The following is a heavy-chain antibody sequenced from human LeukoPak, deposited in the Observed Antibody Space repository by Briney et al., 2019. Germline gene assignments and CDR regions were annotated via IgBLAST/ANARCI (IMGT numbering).Heavy chain of an antibody. CDR3: ARSKGGAQREYGMDV. D-gene: IGHD1-1*01. V-gene: IGHV3-21*06. J-gene: IGHJ6*02. Sequence: GGSLRLSCAASGFTFKNYGMNWVHQAPGKGLEWVSSISSGATYIDNADSVKGRFTISRDNAKNSLYLEMNSLRAEDTAVYYCARSKGGAQREYGMDVWGQGTTVTVSS. CDR2: ISSGATYI. CDR1: GFTFKNYG.